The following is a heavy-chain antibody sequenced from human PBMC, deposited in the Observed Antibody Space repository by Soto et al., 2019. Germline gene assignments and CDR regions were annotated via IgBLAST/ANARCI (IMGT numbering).Heavy chain of an antibody. CDR1: ELTFSSYW. CDR3: ASRVYSSSWSLFDY. D-gene: IGHD6-13*01. J-gene: IGHJ4*02. CDR2: IKQDGSEK. Sequence: GGSLRLSCAASELTFSSYWMNWVRQAPGKGLEWVANIKQDGSEKYYADSVKGRFTISRDNAKNSLYLQMNNLRAEDTAVYYCASRVYSSSWSLFDYWGQGTLVTVSS. V-gene: IGHV3-7*01.